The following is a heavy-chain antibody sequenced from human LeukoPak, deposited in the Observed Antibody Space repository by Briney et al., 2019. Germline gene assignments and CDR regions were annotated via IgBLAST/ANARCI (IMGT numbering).Heavy chain of an antibody. V-gene: IGHV4-34*01. CDR3: ARATWLPVGLYYYDSSGYYYYFDS. J-gene: IGHJ4*02. Sequence: SETLSLTCAVYGGSFSGYYWSWIRQPPGKGLEWIGEINHSGSTNYNPSLKSRVTISVDTSKNQFSLKLSSVTAADTAVYYCARATWLPVGLYYYDSSGYYYYFDSWGQGTLVTVSS. CDR1: GGSFSGYY. D-gene: IGHD3-22*01. CDR2: INHSGST.